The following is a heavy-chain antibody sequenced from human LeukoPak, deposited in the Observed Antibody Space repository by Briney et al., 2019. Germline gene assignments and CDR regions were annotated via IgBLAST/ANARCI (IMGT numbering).Heavy chain of an antibody. CDR3: ATDPILGPRLGELSLSY. J-gene: IGHJ4*02. CDR1: GYTLTELS. Sequence: ASVKVSCKVSGYTLTELSMHWVRQAPGKGLEWMGGFDPEDGETIYAQKFQGRVTMTEDTSTDTAYMELSSLRSEDTAVYYCATDPILGPRLGELSLSYWGQGTLVTVSS. D-gene: IGHD3-16*02. CDR2: FDPEDGET. V-gene: IGHV1-24*01.